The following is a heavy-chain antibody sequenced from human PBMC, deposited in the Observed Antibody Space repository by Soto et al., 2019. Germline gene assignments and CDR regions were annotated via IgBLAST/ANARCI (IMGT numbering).Heavy chain of an antibody. J-gene: IGHJ4*02. D-gene: IGHD6-13*01. CDR3: ASGASRWYPYFFDS. Sequence: QAQVVQSGAEVRKPGSSVKLSCKASEGTFNSYAIAWVRQAPGQGLEWMGGIIPYYNTLNYAQKFQDRVTITADDSTNTVYMEMSSLRSDDTAVYFCASGASRWYPYFFDSWAQGTLVTVSS. CDR2: IIPYYNTL. CDR1: EGTFNSYA. V-gene: IGHV1-69*01.